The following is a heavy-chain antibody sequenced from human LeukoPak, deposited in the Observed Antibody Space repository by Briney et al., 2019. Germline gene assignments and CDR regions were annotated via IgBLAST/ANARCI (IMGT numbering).Heavy chain of an antibody. Sequence: SETLSLTCTVSGGSISSYYWSWIRQPPGKGLEWIGYIYYSGSTNYNPSLKSRVTISVDTSKNQFSLKLSSVTAADTAVYYCARSIAAAGTGFDPWGQGTLVTASS. D-gene: IGHD6-13*01. CDR1: GGSISSYY. J-gene: IGHJ5*02. CDR2: IYYSGST. V-gene: IGHV4-59*01. CDR3: ARSIAAAGTGFDP.